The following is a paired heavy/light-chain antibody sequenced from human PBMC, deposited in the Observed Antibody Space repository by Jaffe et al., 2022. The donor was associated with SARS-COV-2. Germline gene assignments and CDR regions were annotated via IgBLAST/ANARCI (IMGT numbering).Heavy chain of an antibody. J-gene: IGHJ6*03. Sequence: QVQLQQWGAGLLKPSETLSLTCAVYGGSFSGYYWSWIRQPPGKGLEWIGEINHSGSTNYNPSLKSRVTISVDTSKNQFSLKLSSVTAADTAVYYCARTPRGAHYFGSGSRPYYYMDVWGKGTTVTVSS. CDR2: INHSGST. CDR3: ARTPRGAHYFGSGSRPYYYMDV. CDR1: GGSFSGYY. D-gene: IGHD3-10*01. V-gene: IGHV4-34*01.
Light chain of an antibody. CDR3: QQSYSTPYT. V-gene: IGKV1-39*01. Sequence: DIQMTQSPSSLSASVGDRVTITCRASQSISSYLNWYQQKPGKAPKLLIYVASSLQSGVPSRFSGSGSGTDFTLTISSLQPEDFATYYCQQSYSTPYTFGQGTKLEIK. J-gene: IGKJ2*01. CDR2: VAS. CDR1: QSISSY.